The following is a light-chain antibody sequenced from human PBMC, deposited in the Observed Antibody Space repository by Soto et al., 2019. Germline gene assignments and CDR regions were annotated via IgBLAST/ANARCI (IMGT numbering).Light chain of an antibody. CDR2: GAS. CDR1: QSVGNNY. CDR3: QQYARSPLT. Sequence: ENVLTQSPGTLSLSPGERAILSCRASQSVGNNYLGWFQQKLGQAPRLLIYGASNRATGITDRFSGSGSGTDFTLTISRLEPEDFAVYYCQQYARSPLTFGGGTRVEIK. V-gene: IGKV3-20*01. J-gene: IGKJ4*01.